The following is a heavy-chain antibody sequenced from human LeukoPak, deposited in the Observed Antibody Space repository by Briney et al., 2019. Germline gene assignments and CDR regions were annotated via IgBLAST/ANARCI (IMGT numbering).Heavy chain of an antibody. V-gene: IGHV3-23*01. D-gene: IGHD1-20*01. Sequence: GGSLRLSCAASGFTLSSYAMSWVRQGPGKGLEWVSAISVSGNTYHADSVKGRFTISRDSYKNTLYLQMNSLRAEDAAVYYCAKVAYNWISYGPFDYWGQGTLVTVSS. CDR3: AKVAYNWISYGPFDY. CDR1: GFTLSSYA. J-gene: IGHJ4*02. CDR2: ISVSGNT.